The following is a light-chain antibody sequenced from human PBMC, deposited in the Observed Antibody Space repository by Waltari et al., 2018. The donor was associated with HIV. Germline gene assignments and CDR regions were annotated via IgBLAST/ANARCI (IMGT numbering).Light chain of an antibody. J-gene: IGKJ2*01. CDR1: QSVSNN. Sequence: ELVMTQSPATLSVSPGERVTLSCRTSQSVSNNFAWYQQKPGQAPRLLIYGAYTRATGVPARFSGSGSGTEFTLTISSLQSEDIAVYYCQQYDNWPPGYTFGQGTKLEI. CDR2: GAY. V-gene: IGKV3-15*01. CDR3: QQYDNWPPGYT.